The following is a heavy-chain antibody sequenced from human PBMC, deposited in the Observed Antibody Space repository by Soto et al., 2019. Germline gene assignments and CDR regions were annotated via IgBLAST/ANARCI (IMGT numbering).Heavy chain of an antibody. CDR1: GFTFSDYY. Sequence: GGSLRLSCAASGFTFSDYYMTWIRQAPGKGLEWVSYISSSGTTIYYADSVKGRSTVSRNNAKNSLYLQMNSLRDEDTAVYYCASWAGQNRDFGGPFDYWGQGTRVTVSS. J-gene: IGHJ4*02. CDR3: ASWAGQNRDFGGPFDY. D-gene: IGHD4-17*01. V-gene: IGHV3-11*01. CDR2: ISSSGTTI.